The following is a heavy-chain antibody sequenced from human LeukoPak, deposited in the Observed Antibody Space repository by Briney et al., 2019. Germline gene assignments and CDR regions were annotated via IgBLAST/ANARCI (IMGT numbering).Heavy chain of an antibody. CDR1: RYTSTSPY. CDR3: ARVGGNYPIN. D-gene: IGHD1-26*01. V-gene: IGHV1-46*01. CDR2: INPSGGST. Sequence: ASVEVSCKASRYTSTSPYMLSVPPHPAQGLEWVGIINPSGGSTRDGEKFQGRVAMNRDTSTGTGYMELSSLRSEDTAVYYCARVGGNYPINWGQGSLVTVSS. J-gene: IGHJ4*02.